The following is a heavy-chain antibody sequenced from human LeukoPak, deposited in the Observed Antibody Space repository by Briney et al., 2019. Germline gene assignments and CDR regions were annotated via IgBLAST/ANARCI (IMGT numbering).Heavy chain of an antibody. D-gene: IGHD2-2*01. CDR1: GYTFTSYY. CDR3: ARVVPAAIYYYYGMDV. Sequence: ASVKVSCKASGYTFTSYYMHWVRQAPGQGLEWMGIINPSGGSTSYAQKFQGRVTMTRDTSTSTVYMELSSLRSEDTAVYYCARVVPAAIYYYYGMDVWGQGTTVTVSS. V-gene: IGHV1-46*01. J-gene: IGHJ6*02. CDR2: INPSGGST.